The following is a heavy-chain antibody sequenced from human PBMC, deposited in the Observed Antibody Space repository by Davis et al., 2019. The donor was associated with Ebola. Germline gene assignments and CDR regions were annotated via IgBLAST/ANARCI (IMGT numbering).Heavy chain of an antibody. D-gene: IGHD4-17*01. Sequence: PSETLSLTCAVSGGSISSSNWWSWVRQPPGKGLEWIGEIYHSGSTNYNPSLKSRVTISVDKSKNQFSLKLSSVTAADTAVYYCARLTHTTVTLADDYWGQGTLVTVSS. J-gene: IGHJ4*02. CDR3: ARLTHTTVTLADDY. CDR1: GGSISSSNW. CDR2: IYHSGST. V-gene: IGHV4-4*02.